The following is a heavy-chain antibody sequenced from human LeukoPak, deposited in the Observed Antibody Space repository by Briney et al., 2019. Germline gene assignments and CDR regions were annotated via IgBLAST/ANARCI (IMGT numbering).Heavy chain of an antibody. CDR1: GYTFTSYY. J-gene: IGHJ6*03. CDR3: ARGRSSMVRGYYYYYMDV. Sequence: ASVKVSCKASGYTFTSYYMHWVRQAPGQGLEWMGIINPSGGSTSYAQKFQGRVTRTRDTSKNQFSLKLSSVTAADTAVYYCARGRSSMVRGYYYYYMDVWGKGTTVTISS. V-gene: IGHV1-46*01. D-gene: IGHD3-10*01. CDR2: INPSGGST.